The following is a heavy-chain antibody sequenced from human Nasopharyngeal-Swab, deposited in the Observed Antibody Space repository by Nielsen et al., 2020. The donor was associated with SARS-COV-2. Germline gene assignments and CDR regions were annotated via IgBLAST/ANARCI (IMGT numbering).Heavy chain of an antibody. Sequence: WIRQPPGRGLEWVGFIRSKAYGGTTEYAASAKGRFTISRDDSKSIAYLQMNSLKTEDTAVYYCTRVNAGAMVRGVTNPFDYWGQGTLVTVSS. CDR3: TRVNAGAMVRGVTNPFDY. V-gene: IGHV3-49*02. D-gene: IGHD3-10*01. CDR2: IRSKAYGGTT. J-gene: IGHJ4*02.